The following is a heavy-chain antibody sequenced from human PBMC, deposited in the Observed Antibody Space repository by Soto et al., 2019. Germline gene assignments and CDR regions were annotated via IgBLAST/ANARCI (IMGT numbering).Heavy chain of an antibody. Sequence: SETLSLTCAVYGGSFSGYYWSWIRQPPGKGLEWIGEINHSGSINYNPSLKSRVTISVDTSKNQFSLKLSSVTSADTSVYYCARGLRRIVVVITPARAFDIWGQGTMVT. CDR2: INHSGSI. CDR1: GGSFSGYY. V-gene: IGHV4-34*01. D-gene: IGHD3-22*01. CDR3: ARGLRRIVVVITPARAFDI. J-gene: IGHJ3*02.